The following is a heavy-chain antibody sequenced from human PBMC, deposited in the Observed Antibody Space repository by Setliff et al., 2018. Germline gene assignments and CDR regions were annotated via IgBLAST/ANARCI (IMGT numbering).Heavy chain of an antibody. CDR2: IYSSGST. CDR3: ARGAPGWELLSWFDP. V-gene: IGHV4-61*02. CDR1: GGSISSGSYY. Sequence: SETLSLTCTVSGGSISSGSYYWSWIRQPAGKGLEWIGRIYSSGSTKYNPSLKSRVTISGDTSKNQFSLKLSSVTAADAAVYYCARGAPGWELLSWFDPWGQGTLVTVSS. D-gene: IGHD1-26*01. J-gene: IGHJ5*02.